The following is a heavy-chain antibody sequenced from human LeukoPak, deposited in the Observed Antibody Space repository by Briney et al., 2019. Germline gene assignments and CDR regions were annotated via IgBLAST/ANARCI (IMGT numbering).Heavy chain of an antibody. Sequence: SDTLSLTCTVSGASINDHYWTWIRQPAGKGLEWIGRINTSGGTNYNPSLNSRVNMSIDTSKSQFSLKLTSLTAADTAVYYCARDEYYYGSGSYRYDYWGQGTLVTVSS. CDR3: ARDEYYYGSGSYRYDY. CDR1: GASINDHY. D-gene: IGHD3-10*01. CDR2: INTSGGT. J-gene: IGHJ4*02. V-gene: IGHV4-4*07.